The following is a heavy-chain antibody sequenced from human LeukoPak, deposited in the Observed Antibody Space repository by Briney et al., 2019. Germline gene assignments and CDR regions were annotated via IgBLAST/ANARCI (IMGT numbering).Heavy chain of an antibody. CDR1: GYSFTSYW. J-gene: IGHJ4*02. D-gene: IGHD6-19*01. V-gene: IGHV5-51*01. CDR2: IYPGDSDT. CDR3: ASAYSSGWYYFDY. Sequence: GESLKISCKGSGYSFTSYWIGWVRQMPGKGLEWTGIIYPGDSDTRYSPSFQGQVTISADKSISTAYLQWSSLKASDTAMYYCASAYSSGWYYFDYWGQGTLVTVSS.